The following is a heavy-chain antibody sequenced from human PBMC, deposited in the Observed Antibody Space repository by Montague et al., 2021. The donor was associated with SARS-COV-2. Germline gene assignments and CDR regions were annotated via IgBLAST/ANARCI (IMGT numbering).Heavy chain of an antibody. Sequence: SETLSLTCSVSGASMSTYYWTWIRESPGRGLERIGYISNSGITNYNPSLKSRATISLDTSKTQFSLKLTSVTTSDTALYYCARDLGWGRWYIDAWGRGTLVTVSS. CDR2: ISNSGIT. V-gene: IGHV4-59*01. CDR1: GASMSTYY. D-gene: IGHD1-26*01. CDR3: ARDLGWGRWYIDA. J-gene: IGHJ2*01.